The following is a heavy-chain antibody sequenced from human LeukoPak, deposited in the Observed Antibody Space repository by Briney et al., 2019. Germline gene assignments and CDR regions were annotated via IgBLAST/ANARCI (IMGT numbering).Heavy chain of an antibody. CDR2: INPNSGGT. Sequence: ASVKVSCKTSGYTFTGYYMHWVRQAPGQGLEWMGWINPNSGGTNYAQKFQGRVTMTRDTSINTAYMELRRLRSDDTAVYYCAGDPFYDSSGYLSRSSYYFDYWGQGTLVTVSS. CDR1: GYTFTGYY. J-gene: IGHJ4*02. V-gene: IGHV1-2*02. D-gene: IGHD3-22*01. CDR3: AGDPFYDSSGYLSRSSYYFDY.